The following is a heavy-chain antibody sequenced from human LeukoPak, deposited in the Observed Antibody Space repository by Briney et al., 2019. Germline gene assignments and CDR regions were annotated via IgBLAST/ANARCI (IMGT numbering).Heavy chain of an antibody. CDR1: GFTVSGSW. D-gene: IGHD2-8*01. CDR3: ARAGPNWRIDF. Sequence: PGGSLRLSCAASGFTVSGSWIHWVRQAPGKGLLWVSLINHDGSSIIYADSVKGRFTISRDNARNTLYLQMNSLRVDDTAMYYCARAGPNWRIDFWGQGALVTVSS. CDR2: INHDGSSI. J-gene: IGHJ4*02. V-gene: IGHV3-74*01.